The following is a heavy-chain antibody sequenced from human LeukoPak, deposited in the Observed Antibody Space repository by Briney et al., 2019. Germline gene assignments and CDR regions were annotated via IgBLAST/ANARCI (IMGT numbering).Heavy chain of an antibody. D-gene: IGHD3-3*01. V-gene: IGHV3-74*01. CDR3: STIRPDY. CDR2: IKSDDSNT. J-gene: IGHJ4*02. Sequence: PGGSLRLSCAASGFSFSSYWMHWVRQVPGKGLVWVSRIKSDDSNTDYADSVKGRFTISRDNAKNTLFLQMNSLRAEDTAVYYCSTIRPDYWGQGTLVTVSS. CDR1: GFSFSSYW.